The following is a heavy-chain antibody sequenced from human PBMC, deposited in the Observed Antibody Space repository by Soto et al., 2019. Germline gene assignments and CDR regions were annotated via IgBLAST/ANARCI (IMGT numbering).Heavy chain of an antibody. J-gene: IGHJ5*02. CDR3: ARDDYKDGGNNWFDT. V-gene: IGHV4-4*07. Sequence: SDTLALTFTVSFGSITNYYCSWIRQPAGKGLEWIGRIYTKERTNYNLSFRNRVTMSVDTSKNQFPLKLDAVTAADTAVYYCARDDYKDGGNNWFDTWGQGTLVTVSS. CDR2: IYTKERT. CDR1: FGSITNYY. D-gene: IGHD3-16*01.